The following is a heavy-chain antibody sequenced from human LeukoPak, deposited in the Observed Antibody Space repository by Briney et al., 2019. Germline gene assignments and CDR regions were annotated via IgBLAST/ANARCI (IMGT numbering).Heavy chain of an antibody. CDR1: GGSISNTNW. CDR2: ISLTGLT. D-gene: IGHD2-8*01. V-gene: IGHV4-4*02. CDR3: SRENGAFSPFGY. J-gene: IGHJ4*02. Sequence: SGTLSLTCGASGGSISNTNWWSWVRQPPGQGLEWIGEISLTGLTHYNPSLESRVTVSLDKSKNQLSLNLTSVTAADTAVYYCSRENGAFSPFGYWGQGTLVTVLS.